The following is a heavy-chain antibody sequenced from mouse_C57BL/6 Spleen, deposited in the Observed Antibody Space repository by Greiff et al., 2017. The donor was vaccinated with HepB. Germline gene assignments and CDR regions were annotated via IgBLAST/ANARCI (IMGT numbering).Heavy chain of an antibody. CDR1: GFNIKNTY. D-gene: IGHD1-1*01. J-gene: IGHJ2*01. CDR3: ASTNYGSSFYFDY. CDR2: IDPANGNT. Sequence: EVKVVESVAELVRPGASVKLSCTASGFNIKNTYMHWVKQRPEQGLEWIGRIDPANGNTKYAPKFQGKATITADTSSNTAYLQLSSLTSEDTAIYYCASTNYGSSFYFDYWGQGTTLTVSS. V-gene: IGHV14-3*01.